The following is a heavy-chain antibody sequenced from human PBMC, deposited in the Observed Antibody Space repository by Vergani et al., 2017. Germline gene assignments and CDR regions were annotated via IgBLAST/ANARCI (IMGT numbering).Heavy chain of an antibody. CDR2: ISSSSSYT. CDR1: GFTFSDYY. CDR3: ARGPTVTTPYYYYGMDV. V-gene: IGHV3-11*05. J-gene: IGHJ6*02. D-gene: IGHD4-17*01. Sequence: QVQLVESGGGLVKPGGSLRLSCAASGFTFSDYYMSWIRQAPGKGLEWVSYISSSSSYTNYADSVKGRFTISRDNAKNSLYLQMNSLRAEDTAVYYCARGPTVTTPYYYYGMDVWGQGTTVTVSS.